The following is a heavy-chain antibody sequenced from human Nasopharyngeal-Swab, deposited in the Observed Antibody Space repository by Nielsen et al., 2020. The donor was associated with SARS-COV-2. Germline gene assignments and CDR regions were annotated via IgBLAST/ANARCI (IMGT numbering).Heavy chain of an antibody. CDR1: GFTFSRFT. Sequence: GESLKISCAASGFTFSRFTMNWVRQAPGRGLEWVSSISSNTRYGTYIYYADSVKGRFTISRDDAKNSLYLQMNSLRAEDTAVYYCARVCNGGDCYSGVDHWGQGTLVTVSS. CDR3: ARVCNGGDCYSGVDH. V-gene: IGHV3-21*01. D-gene: IGHD2-15*01. CDR2: ISSNTRYGTYI. J-gene: IGHJ4*02.